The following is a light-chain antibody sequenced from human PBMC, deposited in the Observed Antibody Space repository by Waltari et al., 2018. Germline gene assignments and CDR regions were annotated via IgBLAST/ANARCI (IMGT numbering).Light chain of an antibody. CDR1: PTVTND. CDR2: GAS. CDR3: QQYSKWPLT. V-gene: IGKV3-15*01. Sequence: EILMTQSPATLSVSTGERVTLSCRASPTVTNDLAWYQQKLGQGPRLLIHGASTRATGIPARFSGSGSGTDFTLTISSLQSEDFAVYYCQQYSKWPLTVGGGTKVEIK. J-gene: IGKJ4*01.